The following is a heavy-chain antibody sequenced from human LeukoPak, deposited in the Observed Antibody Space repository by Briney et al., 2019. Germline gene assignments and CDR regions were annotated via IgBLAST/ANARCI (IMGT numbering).Heavy chain of an antibody. CDR3: ARDPPGSGSYLDY. CDR2: AYYTGHT. Sequence: SETLSLTCTVSTDSITTYYWTWVRQPPGKGLEYIGYAYYTGHTNYNPSLKSRVTISLDTSKNQFSLKLTSVTAADTAVYYCARDPPGSGSYLDYWGQGTLVTVSS. V-gene: IGHV4-59*01. D-gene: IGHD3-10*01. J-gene: IGHJ4*02. CDR1: TDSITTYY.